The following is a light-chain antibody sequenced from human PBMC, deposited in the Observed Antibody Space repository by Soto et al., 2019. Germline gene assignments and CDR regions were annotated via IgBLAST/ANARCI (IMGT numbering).Light chain of an antibody. V-gene: IGKV3-15*01. J-gene: IGKJ5*01. CDR1: QSVDRY. CDR3: QQYNNWPQIT. Sequence: VVTHSPDTLSFSPGQTATLSCRASQSVDRYVAWYQQKVGQPPRLLIYGASARATTFPARFSGSGSGTDFTLTISSLQSEDFAVYYCQQYNNWPQITFGQGTRLEIK. CDR2: GAS.